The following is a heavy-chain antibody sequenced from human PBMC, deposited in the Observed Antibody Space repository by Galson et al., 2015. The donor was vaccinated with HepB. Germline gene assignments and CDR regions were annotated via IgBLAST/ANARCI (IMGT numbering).Heavy chain of an antibody. D-gene: IGHD3-3*01. Sequence: CAISGDSVSSNSAAWNWIRQSPSRGLEWLGRTYYRSKWYNDYAVSVKSRITINPDTSKNQFSLQLNSVTPEDTAVYYCARAGLRFLEWLSYRTDYYYYYMDVWGKGTTVTVSS. CDR1: GDSVSSNSAA. V-gene: IGHV6-1*01. CDR3: ARAGLRFLEWLSYRTDYYYYYMDV. J-gene: IGHJ6*03. CDR2: TYYRSKWYN.